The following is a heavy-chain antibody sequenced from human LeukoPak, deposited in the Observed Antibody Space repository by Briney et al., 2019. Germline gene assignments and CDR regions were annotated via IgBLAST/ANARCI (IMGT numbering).Heavy chain of an antibody. CDR3: AKDPGASLPGFYMDV. Sequence: DSVKGRFTISRDNSKNMLYLQMDSLRPEDTAVFYCAKDPGASLPGFYMDVWGKGTTVTVSS. D-gene: IGHD2-8*02. J-gene: IGHJ6*03. V-gene: IGHV3-30*02.